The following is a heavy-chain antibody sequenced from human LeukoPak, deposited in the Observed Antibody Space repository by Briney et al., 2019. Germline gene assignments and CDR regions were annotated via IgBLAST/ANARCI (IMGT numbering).Heavy chain of an antibody. Sequence: GGSLRLSCAASGFTFSSYAMSWVRQAPGKGLERVSAISGSGGSTYYADSVKGRFTISRDNSKNTLYLQMNSLRAEDTAVYYCAKVLGWELMEDAFDIWGQGTMVTVSS. J-gene: IGHJ3*02. D-gene: IGHD1-26*01. V-gene: IGHV3-23*01. CDR1: GFTFSSYA. CDR3: AKVLGWELMEDAFDI. CDR2: ISGSGGST.